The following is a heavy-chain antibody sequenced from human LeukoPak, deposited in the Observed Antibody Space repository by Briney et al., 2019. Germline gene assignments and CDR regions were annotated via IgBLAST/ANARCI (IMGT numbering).Heavy chain of an antibody. D-gene: IGHD3-10*01. V-gene: IGHV3-33*01. Sequence: PGRSLRLSCAASGFTFSTYGMHWVRQAPGKGLEWVAVIWNDGSNKYYADSVKGRFTISRDNSKNTLYPQMNSLRAEDTAVYSCARASGPFDYWGQGTLVTVSS. CDR2: IWNDGSNK. J-gene: IGHJ4*02. CDR3: ARASGPFDY. CDR1: GFTFSTYG.